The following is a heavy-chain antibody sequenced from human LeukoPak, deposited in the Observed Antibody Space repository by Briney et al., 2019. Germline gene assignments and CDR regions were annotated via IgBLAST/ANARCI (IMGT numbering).Heavy chain of an antibody. J-gene: IGHJ6*02. Sequence: SETLSLTCAVYGGSFSGYYWSWIRQPPGKGLEWIGEINHSGSTNYNPSLKSRVTISVDTSKNQFSLKLSSVTAADMAVYYCARGRGRVYCSGGSCYSNLYYYYGMDVWGQGTTVTVSS. CDR2: INHSGST. V-gene: IGHV4-34*01. D-gene: IGHD2-15*01. CDR3: ARGRGRVYCSGGSCYSNLYYYYGMDV. CDR1: GGSFSGYY.